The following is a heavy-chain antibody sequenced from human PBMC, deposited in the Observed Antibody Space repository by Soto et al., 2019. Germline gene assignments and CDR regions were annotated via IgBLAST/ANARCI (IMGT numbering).Heavy chain of an antibody. V-gene: IGHV3-30*18. CDR1: GFTFSSYG. D-gene: IGHD6-19*01. CDR2: ISYDGSNK. J-gene: IGHJ4*02. Sequence: GGSLRLSCAASGFTFSSYGMHWVRQAPGKGLEWVAVISYDGSNKYYADSVKGRFTISRENSKNTLYLQMNSLRAEATAVYYCAKDGVVQVAGWRVGYFDYWGQGTLVTVSS. CDR3: AKDGVVQVAGWRVGYFDY.